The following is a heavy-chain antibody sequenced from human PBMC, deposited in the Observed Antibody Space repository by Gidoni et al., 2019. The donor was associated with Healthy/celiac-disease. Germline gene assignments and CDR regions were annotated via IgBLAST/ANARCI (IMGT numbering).Heavy chain of an antibody. V-gene: IGHV3-7*01. CDR2: IKQDGSEK. CDR3: ARQRSRGPLWYFDY. CDR1: GFTFSSYW. Sequence: EVQLVESGGGLVQPGGSLRLSCAASGFTFSSYWMSWVRQAPGKGLEWVAKIKQDGSEKYYVDSVKGRFTISRDNAKNSLYLQMNSLRAEDTAVYYCARQRSRGPLWYFDYWGQGTLVTVSS. D-gene: IGHD3-10*01. J-gene: IGHJ4*02.